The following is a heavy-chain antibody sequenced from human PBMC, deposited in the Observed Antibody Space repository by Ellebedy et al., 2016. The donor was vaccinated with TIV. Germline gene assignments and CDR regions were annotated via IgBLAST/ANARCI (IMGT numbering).Heavy chain of an antibody. D-gene: IGHD4-17*01. Sequence: SETLSLTXTVSGDSINSDDYYWSWFRQGPGKGLEWIGYIYYTGSTNHNPSLKSRVTILLDTSKNQFSLKLSSVTAADTAVYYCASSPYGDYGIGYWGQGTLVTVSS. CDR1: GDSINSDDYY. J-gene: IGHJ4*02. CDR2: IYYTGST. CDR3: ASSPYGDYGIGY. V-gene: IGHV4-61*08.